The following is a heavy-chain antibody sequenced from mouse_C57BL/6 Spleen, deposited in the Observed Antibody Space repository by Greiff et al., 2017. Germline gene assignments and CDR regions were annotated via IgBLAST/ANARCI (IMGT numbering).Heavy chain of an antibody. CDR1: GYTFTSYW. CDR3: ALAYSNSFAY. CDR2: IHPNSGST. D-gene: IGHD2-5*01. V-gene: IGHV1-64*01. J-gene: IGHJ3*01. Sequence: QVQLQQPGAELVKPGASVKLSCKASGYTFTSYWMPWVKQRPGQGLEWIGMIHPNSGSTNYNEKFKSKATLTVDKSSSTAYMQLSSLTSEDSAVYYWALAYSNSFAYWGQGTLVTVSA.